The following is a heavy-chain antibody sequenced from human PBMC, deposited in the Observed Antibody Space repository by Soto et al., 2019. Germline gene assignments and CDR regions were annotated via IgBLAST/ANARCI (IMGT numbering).Heavy chain of an antibody. J-gene: IGHJ6*02. Sequence: PGGSLRLSCAASGVTVSNFVMGWVRQTPGKGLEWVSTITGTGGDTYYTDSVKGRFTISRDNSKNTLYLQMSSLRAEDTALYYCTKASSDRHHMDVWGQGTTVTVSS. CDR2: ITGTGGDT. CDR1: GVTVSNFV. CDR3: TKASSDRHHMDV. V-gene: IGHV3-23*01.